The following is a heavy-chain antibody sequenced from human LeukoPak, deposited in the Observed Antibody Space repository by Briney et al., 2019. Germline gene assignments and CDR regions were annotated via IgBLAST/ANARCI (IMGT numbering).Heavy chain of an antibody. D-gene: IGHD2-2*01. CDR1: GGSISSSSYY. J-gene: IGHJ4*02. CDR3: ARHYPGYDIVVVPAAMAFDY. CDR2: IYYSGST. Sequence: SETLSLTCTVPGGSISSSSYYWGWIRQPPGKGLEWIGSIYYSGSTYYNPSLKSRVTISVDTSKNQFSLKLSSVTAADTAVYYCARHYPGYDIVVVPAAMAFDYWGQGTLVTVSS. V-gene: IGHV4-39*01.